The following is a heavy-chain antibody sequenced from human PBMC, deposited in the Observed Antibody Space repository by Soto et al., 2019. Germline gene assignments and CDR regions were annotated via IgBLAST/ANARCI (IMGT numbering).Heavy chain of an antibody. CDR2: IYYSGST. D-gene: IGHD2-15*01. CDR3: ARGNYCSGGSCYSGYWFDP. Sequence: QVQLQESGPGLVKPSETLSLTCTVSGGSISSYYWSWIRQPPGKGLEWIGYIYYSGSTNYNPSPKSRVTISVDTSKNQFSLKLSSVTAADTAVYYCARGNYCSGGSCYSGYWFDPWGQGTLVTVSS. V-gene: IGHV4-59*01. CDR1: GGSISSYY. J-gene: IGHJ5*02.